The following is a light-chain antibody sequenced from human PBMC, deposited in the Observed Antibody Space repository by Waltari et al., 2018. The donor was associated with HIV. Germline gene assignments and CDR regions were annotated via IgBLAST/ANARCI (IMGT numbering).Light chain of an antibody. CDR2: KDN. Sequence: QSVPPQPPSASEPPGQRAALSSSGCPSNIGSNLVYWYQQRPGTAPKLLIYKDNQRPSGVPERFSASKSGSSSSLAISGLRSEDEAEYYCATWDDILSGYLFGTGTKVTVL. V-gene: IGLV1-47*01. CDR1: PSNIGSNL. J-gene: IGLJ1*01. CDR3: ATWDDILSGYL.